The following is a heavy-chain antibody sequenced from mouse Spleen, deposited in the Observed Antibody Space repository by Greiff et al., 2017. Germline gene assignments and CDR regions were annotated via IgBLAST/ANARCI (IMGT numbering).Heavy chain of an antibody. CDR2: ISSGGSYT. J-gene: IGHJ2*01. CDR1: GFTFSSYA. Sequence: EVKLMESGGGLVKPGGSLKLSCAASGFTFSSYAMSWVRQSPEKRLEWVAEISSGGSYTYYPDTVTGRFTISRDNAKNTLYLEMSSLRSEDTAMYYCARDGYGFAYWGQGTTLTVSS. V-gene: IGHV5-9-4*01. CDR3: ARDGYGFAY. D-gene: IGHD2-2*01.